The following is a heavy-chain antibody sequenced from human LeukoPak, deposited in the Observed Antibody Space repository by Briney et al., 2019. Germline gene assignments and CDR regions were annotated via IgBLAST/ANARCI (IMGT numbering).Heavy chain of an antibody. J-gene: IGHJ6*03. D-gene: IGHD6-13*01. Sequence: PGRSLRLSCAASGFTFSSYGMHWVRQAPGKGLEWVAVISYDGSNKYYADSVKGRFTISRDNSKNTLYLQMNSLRAEDTAVYYCARGGLSSSWYFYYYYYMDVWGKGTTVTVSS. V-gene: IGHV3-30*03. CDR3: ARGGLSSSWYFYYYYYMDV. CDR1: GFTFSSYG. CDR2: ISYDGSNK.